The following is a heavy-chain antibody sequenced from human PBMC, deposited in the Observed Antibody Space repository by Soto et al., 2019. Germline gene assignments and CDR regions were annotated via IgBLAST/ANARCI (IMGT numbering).Heavy chain of an antibody. Sequence: QLQLQESGSGLVKPSQTLSLTCAVSAGSISSGGYSWSWIRQPPGKGLEWIGYIYHSGSTYYNPSLKSRVTISVDTSKNQFSLKLSSVTAADTAVYYCVRLRWSYFDYWGQGTLVTVSS. J-gene: IGHJ4*02. CDR2: IYHSGST. V-gene: IGHV4-30-2*01. CDR3: VRLRWSYFDY. CDR1: AGSISSGGYS. D-gene: IGHD5-12*01.